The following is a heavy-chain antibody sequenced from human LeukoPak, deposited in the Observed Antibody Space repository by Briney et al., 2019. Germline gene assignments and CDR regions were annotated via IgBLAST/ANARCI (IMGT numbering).Heavy chain of an antibody. CDR1: GFTFSSYA. CDR3: AKVGDFWSGQIDY. J-gene: IGHJ4*02. Sequence: GGSLRLSCAASGFTFSSYAMSWGRQAPGKGLEWVSAISGSGGNTYNADSVKGRFTISRDNSKNTLYLQMNSLRAEDTAVYYCAKVGDFWSGQIDYWGQGTLVTVSS. V-gene: IGHV3-23*01. D-gene: IGHD3-3*01. CDR2: ISGSGGNT.